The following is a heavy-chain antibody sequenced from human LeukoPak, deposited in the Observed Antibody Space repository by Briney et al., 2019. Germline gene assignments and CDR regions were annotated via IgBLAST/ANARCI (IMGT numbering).Heavy chain of an antibody. CDR2: ISYDGSNK. V-gene: IGHV3-30*04. Sequence: GRSLRLSCAAPGFTFSSYAMHWVRQAPGKGLEWVAVISYDGSNKYYADSVKGRFTISRDNSKNTLYLQMNSLRAEDTAVYYCARDAWNDFGYYFDYWGQGTLVTVSS. J-gene: IGHJ4*02. CDR1: GFTFSSYA. CDR3: ARDAWNDFGYYFDY. D-gene: IGHD1-1*01.